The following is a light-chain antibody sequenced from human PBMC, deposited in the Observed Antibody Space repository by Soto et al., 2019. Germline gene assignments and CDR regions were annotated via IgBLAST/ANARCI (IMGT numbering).Light chain of an antibody. CDR1: SSDVGGYDY. J-gene: IGLJ3*02. CDR3: SSGTHSVIHVV. CDR2: DVT. V-gene: IGLV2-14*01. Sequence: QSALTQPASVSGSPGQSITISCPGTSSDVGGYDYVSWYQQNPGKAPKLLISDVTDRASGVSHRFSGSKSGNTATLTISGLQAEDEADYYCSSGTHSVIHVVFGGGPKLTVL.